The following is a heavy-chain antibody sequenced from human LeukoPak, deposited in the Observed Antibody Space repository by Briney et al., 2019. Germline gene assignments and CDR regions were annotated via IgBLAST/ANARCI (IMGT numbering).Heavy chain of an antibody. CDR2: INGGGGST. Sequence: GGSLRLSCAASGFTFSNSAMSWVRQAPGKGLEWVSAINGGGGSTYYADSVKGRFTISRDNSKNTLYLQMNSLRAEDTAVYYCAKDHRGYRYSYGYEPGLDYWGQGTLVTVSS. J-gene: IGHJ4*02. D-gene: IGHD5-18*01. V-gene: IGHV3-23*01. CDR1: GFTFSNSA. CDR3: AKDHRGYRYSYGYEPGLDY.